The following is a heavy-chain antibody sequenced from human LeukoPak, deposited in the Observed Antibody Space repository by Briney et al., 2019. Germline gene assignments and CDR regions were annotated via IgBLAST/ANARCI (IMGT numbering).Heavy chain of an antibody. CDR2: IYYSGTT. D-gene: IGHD3-10*01. CDR1: GGSISTGDYY. CDR3: ARDPVYGSGTF. J-gene: IGHJ4*02. Sequence: SQTLSLTCTVAGGSISTGDYYWSWIRQPPGKGLEWIGYIYYSGTTYYNPSLKGRISFSMQTSRNQFSLNLRSVTAADTAVYYCARDPVYGSGTFWGQGTLVTASS. V-gene: IGHV4-30-4*01.